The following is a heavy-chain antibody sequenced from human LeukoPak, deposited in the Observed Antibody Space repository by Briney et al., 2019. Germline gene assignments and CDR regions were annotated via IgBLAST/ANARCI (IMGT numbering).Heavy chain of an antibody. V-gene: IGHV3-43D*03. J-gene: IGHJ4*02. CDR3: AKLSGYDSLVDY. Sequence: GGSLRLSCAASGFTFDDYAMHWVRQAPGKGLEWVSLISWDGGSTYYADSVKGRFTISRDNSKNSLYLQMNSLRAEDTALYYCAKLSGYDSLVDYWGQGTLVTVSS. CDR1: GFTFDDYA. D-gene: IGHD5-12*01. CDR2: ISWDGGST.